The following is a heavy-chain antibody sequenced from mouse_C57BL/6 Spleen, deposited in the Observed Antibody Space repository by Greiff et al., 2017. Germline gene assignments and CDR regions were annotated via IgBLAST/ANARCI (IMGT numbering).Heavy chain of an antibody. CDR1: GYTFTDYY. CDR2: IYPGSGNT. V-gene: IGHV1-76*01. J-gene: IGHJ1*03. D-gene: IGHD1-1*01. Sequence: QVQLKQSGAELVRPGASVKLSCKASGYTFTDYYINWVKQRPGQGLEWIARIYPGSGNTYYNEKFKGKATLTAEKSSSTAYMQLSSLTSEDSAVYFCASYYGSSYRYFDVWGTGTTVTVSS. CDR3: ASYYGSSYRYFDV.